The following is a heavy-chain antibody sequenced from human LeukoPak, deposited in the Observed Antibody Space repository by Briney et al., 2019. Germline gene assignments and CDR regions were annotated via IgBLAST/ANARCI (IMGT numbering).Heavy chain of an antibody. V-gene: IGHV5-51*01. D-gene: IGHD4-17*01. Sequence: GESLKISCKGSGYRFTSYWIGWVRQLPGKGLERLGIVYPGDSDTRDSSSFQGQVTISVDKSISTAYLQWSTLKASDTAIYSCARHSGTGYDDSSVYWGQGTLVTVSS. CDR3: ARHSGTGYDDSSVY. CDR2: VYPGDSDT. CDR1: GYRFTSYW. J-gene: IGHJ4*02.